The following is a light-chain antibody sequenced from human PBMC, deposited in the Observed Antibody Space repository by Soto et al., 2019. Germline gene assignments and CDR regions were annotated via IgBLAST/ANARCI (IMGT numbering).Light chain of an antibody. CDR1: SSDVRSYNY. J-gene: IGLJ1*01. CDR2: EVS. V-gene: IGLV2-14*01. CDR3: SSYTSSSTPCV. Sequence: QSVPTQPASVSGSPGQWITISCTGTSSDVRSYNYVSWYQQHPGKAPKLMIYEVSNRPSGVSNRFSGFKSGNTASLTISGLQAEDEADYYCSSYTSSSTPCVFGTGTKVTVL.